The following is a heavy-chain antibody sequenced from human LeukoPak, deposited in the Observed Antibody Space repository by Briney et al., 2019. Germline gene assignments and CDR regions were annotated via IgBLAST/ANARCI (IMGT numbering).Heavy chain of an antibody. CDR3: ARHIYYDSSGYDRAFDI. Sequence: SETLSLTCAVSGYSISSGYYWGWIRQPPGKGLEWIGSIYYSGSTYYNPSLKSRVTISVDTSKNQFPLKLSSVTAADTAVYYCARHIYYDSSGYDRAFDIWGQGTMVTVSS. D-gene: IGHD3-22*01. CDR1: GYSISSGYY. CDR2: IYYSGST. V-gene: IGHV4-38-2*01. J-gene: IGHJ3*02.